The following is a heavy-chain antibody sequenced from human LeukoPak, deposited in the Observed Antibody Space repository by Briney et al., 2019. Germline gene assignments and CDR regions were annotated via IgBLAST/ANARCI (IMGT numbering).Heavy chain of an antibody. J-gene: IGHJ4*02. CDR3: ARDLGTAGSFYFDY. CDR1: GFTFSSYG. CDR2: IWYDGSKK. D-gene: IGHD6-19*01. Sequence: GGSLRLSCVASGFTFSSYGMHWVRQTPGKGLEWVAVIWYDGSKKYSADSLKGRFTISRDDSKSTLYLQMNSLRAKHTSVYYCARDLGTAGSFYFDYWGQGTLVTVSS. V-gene: IGHV3-33*01.